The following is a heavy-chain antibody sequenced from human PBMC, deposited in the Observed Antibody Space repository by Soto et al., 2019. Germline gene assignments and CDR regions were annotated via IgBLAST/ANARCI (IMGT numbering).Heavy chain of an antibody. Sequence: GGSLRLSCAASGFTVSSNYMSWVRQAPGKGLEWVSVIYSGGSTFYADSVKGRFTISRDISKNTLYLQMNSLRAEDTAVYYCAREGSGSYWPYYGMDVWGQGTTVTVSS. V-gene: IGHV3-66*01. CDR3: AREGSGSYWPYYGMDV. CDR2: IYSGGST. J-gene: IGHJ6*02. D-gene: IGHD3-10*01. CDR1: GFTVSSNY.